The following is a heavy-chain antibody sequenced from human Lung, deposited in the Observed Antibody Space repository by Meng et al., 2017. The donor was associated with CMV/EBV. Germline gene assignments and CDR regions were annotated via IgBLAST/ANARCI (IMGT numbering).Heavy chain of an antibody. D-gene: IGHD2-2*01. Sequence: AESLRLSCAASGFTFSGYLMHWVRQAPGKGLGWVSRIHSDGSNINYADSVKGRFTISRDNVKNTLYLQMSRLRAEDTAIYYCVRSLRDQFYYYGMDVWGRGTTVTVSS. J-gene: IGHJ6*02. CDR2: IHSDGSNI. CDR3: VRSLRDQFYYYGMDV. CDR1: GFTFSGYL. V-gene: IGHV3-74*01.